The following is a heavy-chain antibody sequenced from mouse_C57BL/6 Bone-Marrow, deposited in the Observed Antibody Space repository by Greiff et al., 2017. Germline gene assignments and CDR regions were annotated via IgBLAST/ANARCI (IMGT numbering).Heavy chain of an antibody. D-gene: IGHD2-1*01. V-gene: IGHV1-55*01. CDR1: GYTFTSYW. CDR3: ASVTRYYAMDY. CDR2: IYPGSGST. J-gene: IGHJ4*01. Sequence: QVHVKQPGAELVKPGASVKMSCKASGYTFTSYWITWVKQRPGQGLEWIGDIYPGSGSTNYNEKFKSKATLTVDTSSSTAYMQLSSLTSEDSAVYYCASVTRYYAMDYWGQGTSVTVSS.